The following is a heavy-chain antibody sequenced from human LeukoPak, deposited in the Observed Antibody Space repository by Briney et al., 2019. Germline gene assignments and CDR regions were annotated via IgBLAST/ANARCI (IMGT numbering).Heavy chain of an antibody. CDR1: GGSISSGDYY. CDR3: ARGDTYNWFDP. Sequence: LSLTCTVSGGSISSGDYYWRWIRQPPGKGLEWVSYISSTGSTIYYADSVKGRFTISRDNAKNSLYLQMNSLRAEDTAVYYCARGDTYNWFDPWGQGTLVTVSS. J-gene: IGHJ5*02. CDR2: ISSTGSTI. V-gene: IGHV3-11*04.